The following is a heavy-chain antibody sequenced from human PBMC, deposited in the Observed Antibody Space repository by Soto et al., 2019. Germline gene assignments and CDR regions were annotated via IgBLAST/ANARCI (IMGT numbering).Heavy chain of an antibody. CDR2: IYYSGGT. J-gene: IGHJ3*02. CDR1: GGSISSYY. Sequence: PSETLSLTCTVSGGSISSYYWSWIRQPPGKGLEWIGYIYYSGGTNYNPSLKSRVTISVDTSKNQFSLKLSSVTAADTAVYYCARLEYSGYDYPPIWGQGTMVTV. V-gene: IGHV4-59*01. CDR3: ARLEYSGYDYPPI. D-gene: IGHD5-12*01.